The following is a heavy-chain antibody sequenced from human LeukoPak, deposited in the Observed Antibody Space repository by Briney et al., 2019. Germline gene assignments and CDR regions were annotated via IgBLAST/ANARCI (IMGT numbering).Heavy chain of an antibody. Sequence: PSETLSLTCAVSGYPIRSGDYWGWIRQSPGKGLEWIGSIYHSGSTHYNPSLKSRVTISVDTSKNQFSLMLSSVTAADTAVYYCARNRSVTTTPGFDHWGQGTLVTVPS. CDR1: GYPIRSGDY. V-gene: IGHV4-38-2*01. D-gene: IGHD4-17*01. J-gene: IGHJ4*02. CDR2: IYHSGST. CDR3: ARNRSVTTTPGFDH.